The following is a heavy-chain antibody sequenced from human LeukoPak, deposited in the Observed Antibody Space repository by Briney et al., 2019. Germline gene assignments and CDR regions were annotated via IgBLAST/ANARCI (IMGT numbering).Heavy chain of an antibody. D-gene: IGHD1-26*01. CDR3: ARDAQYVGTTIDY. V-gene: IGHV3-74*01. J-gene: IGHJ4*02. CDR2: INTDGSST. CDR1: GFTFSRYA. Sequence: GRSLRLSCAASGFTFSRYAMHWVRQAPGKGLVWVSRINTDGSSTSYADSVKGRFTISRDNAKNTLYLQMNSLRAEDTAVYYCARDAQYVGTTIDYWGQGTLVTISS.